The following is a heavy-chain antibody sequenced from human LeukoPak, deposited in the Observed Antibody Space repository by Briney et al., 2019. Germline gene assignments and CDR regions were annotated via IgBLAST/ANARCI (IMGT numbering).Heavy chain of an antibody. Sequence: PGGSLRLSCAASGFTFSSYSMNWVRQAPGKGLEWVSSISSSSSYIYYADSVKGRFTISRDNAKNSLYLQMNSLRAEDTAVYYCARGSYSSSWVYYYYYYMDVWGKGTTVTVPS. CDR2: ISSSSSYI. D-gene: IGHD6-13*01. CDR3: ARGSYSSSWVYYYYYYMDV. CDR1: GFTFSSYS. J-gene: IGHJ6*03. V-gene: IGHV3-21*01.